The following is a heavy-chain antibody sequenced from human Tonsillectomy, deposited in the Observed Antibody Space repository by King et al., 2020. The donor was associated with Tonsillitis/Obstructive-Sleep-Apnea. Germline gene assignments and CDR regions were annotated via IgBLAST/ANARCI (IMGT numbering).Heavy chain of an antibody. D-gene: IGHD2/OR15-2a*01. Sequence: QLVQSGAEVKKPGASVKVSCKASGYTFTGYYMHWVRQAPGQGLEWMGWINPNSGGTTSAQKFQGRVTMTRDTSISTAYMELSRLRSDDTAVYYCARTSNSSPNYYYGMDVWGQGTTVTVSS. CDR1: GYTFTGYY. J-gene: IGHJ6*02. CDR3: ARTSNSSPNYYYGMDV. V-gene: IGHV1-2*02. CDR2: INPNSGGT.